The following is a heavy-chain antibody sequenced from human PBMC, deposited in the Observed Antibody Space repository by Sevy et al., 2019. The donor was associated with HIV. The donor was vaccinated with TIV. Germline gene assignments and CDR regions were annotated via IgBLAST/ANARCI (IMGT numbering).Heavy chain of an antibody. Sequence: GGSLRLSCAASGFTLSDYYMSWIRQAPGKGLEWLSYISGSDNDIYYADSVKGRFTISRDNTKNSLYLQMNSLRAEDTAVYYCARDHVKDGDLGDYYHNAMDVWGQGTTVTVSS. J-gene: IGHJ6*02. CDR1: GFTLSDYY. CDR3: ARDHVKDGDLGDYYHNAMDV. V-gene: IGHV3-11*01. D-gene: IGHD4-17*01. CDR2: ISGSDNDI.